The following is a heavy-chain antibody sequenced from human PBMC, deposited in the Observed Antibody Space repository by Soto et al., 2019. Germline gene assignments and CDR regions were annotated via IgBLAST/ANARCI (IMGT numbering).Heavy chain of an antibody. V-gene: IGHV4-31*03. D-gene: IGHD3-10*01. CDR2: IYYSGST. Sequence: QVQLQESGPGLVKPSQTLSLTCTVSGGSISSGGYYWSWIRQHPGKGLEWIGYIYYSGSTYYNPSLKSRLTLSVDTSKNHFSLKLSSVTAADTAVYYCARGVTMVRGVIHTPYFDYWGQGTLVTVSS. J-gene: IGHJ4*02. CDR1: GGSISSGGYY. CDR3: ARGVTMVRGVIHTPYFDY.